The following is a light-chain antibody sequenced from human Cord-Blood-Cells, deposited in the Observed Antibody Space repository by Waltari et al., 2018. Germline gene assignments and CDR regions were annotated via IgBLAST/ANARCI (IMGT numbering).Light chain of an antibody. V-gene: IGLV3-19*01. CDR3: SSRDSSGNHVV. Sequence: SSELTQDPAVSVALGQTVRITCQGDSLRSYYASWYQQKPGQAPGLVIYGKNTRPSGIPHRFSGSSSGNTASLTISGAQAEDESDYYCSSRDSSGNHVVFGGGTKLTVL. J-gene: IGLJ2*01. CDR2: GKN. CDR1: SLRSYY.